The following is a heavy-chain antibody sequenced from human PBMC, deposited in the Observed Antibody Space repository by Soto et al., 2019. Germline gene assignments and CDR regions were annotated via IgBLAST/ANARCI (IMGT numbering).Heavy chain of an antibody. CDR2: ITSSGSNT. J-gene: IGHJ4*02. CDR1: GFTFSGYN. V-gene: IGHV3-11*01. Sequence: VPLVESGGALVKPGESLTLSCAASGFTFSGYNMSWIHQAPGKGLEWVSYITSSGSNTFDAESVKGRFTISRDNTMNLLYLQMNSLSAEDTAVYYCARRGTISSAHHFDHWGQGTLVTVSS. CDR3: ARRGTISSAHHFDH. D-gene: IGHD6-6*01.